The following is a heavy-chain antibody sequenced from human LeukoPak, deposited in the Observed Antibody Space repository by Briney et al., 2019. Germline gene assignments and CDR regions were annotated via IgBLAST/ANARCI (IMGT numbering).Heavy chain of an antibody. Sequence: GGSLRLSCAASGFTFSSYSMNWVRQAPGKGLEWVSSISSSSSYIYYADSVKGRFTISRDNAKNSLYLQMNSLRAEDTAVYYCARVAFLEWQYLFYFDYWGQGTLVTVSS. CDR3: ARVAFLEWQYLFYFDY. V-gene: IGHV3-21*01. CDR1: GFTFSSYS. J-gene: IGHJ4*02. D-gene: IGHD3-3*02. CDR2: ISSSSSYI.